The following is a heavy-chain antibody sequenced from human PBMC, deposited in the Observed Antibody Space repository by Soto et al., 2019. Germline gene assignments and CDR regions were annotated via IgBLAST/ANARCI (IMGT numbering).Heavy chain of an antibody. CDR2: INHSGST. CDR3: ARLRTCYYDKGDY. J-gene: IGHJ4*02. CDR1: GGSFSGYY. Sequence: QVQLQQWGAGLLKPSETLYLSCSVYGGSFSGYYWSWIRQPPGKGLEWIGEINHSGSTNYNPSLKSRVTISVDTSKNQFSLKLSSVTAAATAVYYCARLRTCYYDKGDYWGQATLVTVSS. V-gene: IGHV4-34*01. D-gene: IGHD3-22*01.